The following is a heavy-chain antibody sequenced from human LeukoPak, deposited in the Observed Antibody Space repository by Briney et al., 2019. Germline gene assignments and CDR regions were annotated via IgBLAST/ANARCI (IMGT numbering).Heavy chain of an antibody. V-gene: IGHV4-34*01. J-gene: IGHJ6*03. D-gene: IGHD3-16*01. CDR3: ARGGGLRRAAKPTLQNYYYYYMDV. CDR1: GGSFSDYY. Sequence: SETLSLTCAVNGGSFSDYYWSCIRQSPGKGLEWIGEITHSGSANYNPSLKSRVTILVDTSKKQFSLKLSSVTAADTAVYYCARGGGLRRAAKPTLQNYYYYYMDVWGKGTTVIVSS. CDR2: ITHSGSA.